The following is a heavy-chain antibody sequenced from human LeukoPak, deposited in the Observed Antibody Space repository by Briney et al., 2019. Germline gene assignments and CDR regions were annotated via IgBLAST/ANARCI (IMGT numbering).Heavy chain of an antibody. CDR2: ISGTGGGT. J-gene: IGHJ4*02. D-gene: IGHD2-15*01. V-gene: IGHV3-23*01. Sequence: GGSLRLSCAASGFTFSSYAMSWVRQAPGKGLEWVSAISGTGGGTYYADSVKGRFTISRDNSKNTLYLQMNSLRTEDTAVYYCAKGGGSSSFDNWGRGTLVTVSS. CDR1: GFTFSSYA. CDR3: AKGGGSSSFDN.